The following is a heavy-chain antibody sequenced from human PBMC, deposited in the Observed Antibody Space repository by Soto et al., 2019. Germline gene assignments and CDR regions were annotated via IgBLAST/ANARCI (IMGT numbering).Heavy chain of an antibody. D-gene: IGHD2-21*01. J-gene: IGHJ6*02. CDR3: AREGGDPHYGMDV. V-gene: IGHV1-69*06. Sequence: ASVKVSCKASGYTFTSYAMHWVRQAPGQRLEWMGGIIPKFAKADYAQKFQGRVTITAGKSTSTAYMELSSLRSEDTAVYYCAREGGDPHYGMDVWGQGTTVTVSS. CDR2: IIPKFAKA. CDR1: GYTFTSYA.